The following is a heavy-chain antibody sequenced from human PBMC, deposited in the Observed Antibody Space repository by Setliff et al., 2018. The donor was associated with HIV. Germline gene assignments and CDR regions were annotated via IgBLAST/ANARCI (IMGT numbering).Heavy chain of an antibody. CDR3: ARDPGEGGGGFLEWTIGYYYYMDV. CDR1: GYIFTSYD. CDR2: MDPNNGHT. V-gene: IGHV1-8*03. J-gene: IGHJ6*03. Sequence: ASVKVSCKASGYIFTSYDVNWVRQAPGQGLEWMGWMDPNNGHTTYAQNFQGRVTITRDTSVGTAYMELSSLRSEDTAVYYCARDPGEGGGGFLEWTIGYYYYMDVWGKGTTVTVSS. D-gene: IGHD3-3*01.